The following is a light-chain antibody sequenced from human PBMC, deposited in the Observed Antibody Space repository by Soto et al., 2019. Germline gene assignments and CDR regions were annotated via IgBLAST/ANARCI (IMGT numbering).Light chain of an antibody. CDR1: QSVSSN. Sequence: EIVMTQSPATLSVSPGERATLSRRASQSVSSNLAWYQQKPGQAPRLLIYGASTRATGIPATFSGSGSGTEFTLTISSLQSEDFAVYYCQQYNNWPPWTFGQGTKVEIK. CDR2: GAS. J-gene: IGKJ1*01. V-gene: IGKV3-15*01. CDR3: QQYNNWPPWT.